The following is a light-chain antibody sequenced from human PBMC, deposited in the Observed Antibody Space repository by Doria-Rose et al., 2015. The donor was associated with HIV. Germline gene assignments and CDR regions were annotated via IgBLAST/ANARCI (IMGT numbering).Light chain of an antibody. Sequence: TQSPGTLSLSPGERATLSCRASQSFSSTYLAWYQQKPGQAPSLLIYDGSTRATGIADTFSASGSGTDFTLTINRLEPEGFALYYCHQYGTSWTFGQGTKVEI. CDR2: DGS. V-gene: IGKV3-20*01. J-gene: IGKJ1*01. CDR1: QSFSSTY. CDR3: HQYGTSWT.